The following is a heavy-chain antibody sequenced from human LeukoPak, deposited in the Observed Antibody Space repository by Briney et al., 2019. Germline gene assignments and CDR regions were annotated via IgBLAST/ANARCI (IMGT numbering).Heavy chain of an antibody. V-gene: IGHV4-38-2*02. J-gene: IGHJ4*02. CDR2: IYHSGST. D-gene: IGHD3-9*01. CDR1: GYSISSGYY. Sequence: SETLSLTCTVSGYSISSGYYWGWIRQPPGKGLEWIGSIYHSGSTYYNPSLKSRVTISVDTSKNQFSLKLSSVTAADTAVYYCARYDILTGYTHDYWGQGTLVTVSS. CDR3: ARYDILTGYTHDY.